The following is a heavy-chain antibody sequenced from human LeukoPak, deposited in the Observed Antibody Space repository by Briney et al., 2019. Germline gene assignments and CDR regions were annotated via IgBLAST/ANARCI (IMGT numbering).Heavy chain of an antibody. CDR2: IIPIFGTA. D-gene: IGHD3-9*01. CDR3: ALGDILTGYYLHYYYYMDV. CDR1: GGTFSSYA. J-gene: IGHJ6*03. Sequence: SVKVSCKASGGTFSSYAISWVRQAPGQGLEWMGGIIPIFGTANYAQKFQGRVTITADESTSTAYMELSSLRSEDTAVYYCALGDILTGYYLHYYYYMDVWGKGTTVTISS. V-gene: IGHV1-69*13.